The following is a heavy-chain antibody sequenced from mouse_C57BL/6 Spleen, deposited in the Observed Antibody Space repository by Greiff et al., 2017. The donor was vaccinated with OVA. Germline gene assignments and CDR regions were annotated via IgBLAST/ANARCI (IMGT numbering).Heavy chain of an antibody. Sequence: ESGPGMVKPSQSLSLTCTVTGYSITSGYDWHWIRHFPGNKLEWMGYISYSGSTNYNPSLKSRISITHDTSKNHFFLKLNSVTTEDTATYYCARGGSSGFAYWGQGTLVTVSA. CDR3: ARGGSSGFAY. CDR1: GYSITSGYD. D-gene: IGHD3-2*02. CDR2: ISYSGST. J-gene: IGHJ3*01. V-gene: IGHV3-1*01.